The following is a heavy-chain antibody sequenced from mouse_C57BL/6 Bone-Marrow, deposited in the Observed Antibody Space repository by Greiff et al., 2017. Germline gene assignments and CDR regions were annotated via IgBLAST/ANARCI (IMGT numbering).Heavy chain of an antibody. CDR2: INPGSGGT. Sequence: QVQLMESGAELVRPGTSVKVSCKASGYAFTNYLIEWVKQRPGQGLEWIGVINPGSGGTKYNEKFKGKATLTAYKSSRTAYMQLSNLTSEDSAVYFCARGYGSRFAYWGQGTLVTVSA. CDR3: ARGYGSRFAY. CDR1: GYAFTNYL. D-gene: IGHD1-1*01. V-gene: IGHV1-54*01. J-gene: IGHJ3*01.